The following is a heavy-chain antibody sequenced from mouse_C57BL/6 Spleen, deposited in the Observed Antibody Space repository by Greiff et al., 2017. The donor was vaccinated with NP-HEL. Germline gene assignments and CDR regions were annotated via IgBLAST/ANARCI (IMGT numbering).Heavy chain of an antibody. CDR2: INYDGSST. CDR1: GFTFSDYY. V-gene: IGHV5-16*01. CDR3: ARDWANYLYAMVY. Sequence: EVKVVESEGGLVQPGSSIKLSCTASGFTFSDYYMAWVRQVPEKGLEWVANINYDGSSTYYLDSLKSRFIISRDNAKNILYLQMSSLKSEDTATDYCARDWANYLYAMVYWGQGTSVTVSS. J-gene: IGHJ4*01. D-gene: IGHD1-1*01.